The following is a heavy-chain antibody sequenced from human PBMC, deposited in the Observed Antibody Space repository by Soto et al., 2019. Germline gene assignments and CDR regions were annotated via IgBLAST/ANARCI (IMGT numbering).Heavy chain of an antibody. CDR1: GFIFSNYW. J-gene: IGHJ4*02. V-gene: IGHV3-7*01. CDR3: ARSMFDYDSSGYSNY. CDR2: IKQDGSEK. D-gene: IGHD3-22*01. Sequence: PGGSLRLSCAASGFIFSNYWMTWVRQAPGKGLEWVANIKQDGSEKYYVDSVKGRFTISRDNVKNSLFLQMSSLRVEDTAVYYCARSMFDYDSSGYSNYWGQGTLVTVSS.